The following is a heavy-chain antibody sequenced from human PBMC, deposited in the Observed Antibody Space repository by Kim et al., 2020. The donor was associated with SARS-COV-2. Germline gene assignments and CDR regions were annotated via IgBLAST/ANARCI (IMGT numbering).Heavy chain of an antibody. D-gene: IGHD7-27*01. CDR1: GFTFSSYA. CDR3: ASTANWGRIYFDY. V-gene: IGHV3-30-3*01. Sequence: GRSLRLSCAASGFTFSSYAMTWVRQAPGKGLEWVAIITYSGSNKYYADSVKGRFTISRDKSKNTLYLQMNSLRAEDTAVYYCASTANWGRIYFDYWGQGTLVTVSS. CDR2: ITYSGSNK. J-gene: IGHJ4*02.